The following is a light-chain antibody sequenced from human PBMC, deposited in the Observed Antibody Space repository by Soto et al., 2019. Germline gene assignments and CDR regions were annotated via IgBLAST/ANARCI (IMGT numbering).Light chain of an antibody. V-gene: IGKV1-6*01. CDR3: QQLDNLLIT. CDR2: TAS. J-gene: IGKJ5*01. Sequence: QSAYVGDRVTINCRASQGIRSELGWFQQKPGKAPSLLIYTASTLQSGVPSRFSGSGSGTDFTLTISSLQPEDIVTYYCQQLDNLLITFGPGTRLEIK. CDR1: QGIRSE.